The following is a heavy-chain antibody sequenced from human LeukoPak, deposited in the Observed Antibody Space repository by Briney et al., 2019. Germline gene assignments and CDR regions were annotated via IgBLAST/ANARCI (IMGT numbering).Heavy chain of an antibody. Sequence: GGSLRLSCAASGXTVSSNYVSWVRQAPGKGLEWVSVIYSGGSAYYADSVKGRFTISRDNSKNTLYLQMNSLTAEDTAVYYCARDRGGDDYRGHTASEIWGQGTMVTVSS. CDR2: IYSGGSA. CDR1: GXTVSSNY. J-gene: IGHJ3*02. V-gene: IGHV3-66*01. D-gene: IGHD5-24*01. CDR3: ARDRGGDDYRGHTASEI.